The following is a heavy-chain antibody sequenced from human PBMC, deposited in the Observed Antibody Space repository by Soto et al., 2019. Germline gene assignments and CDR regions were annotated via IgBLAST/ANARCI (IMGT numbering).Heavy chain of an antibody. D-gene: IGHD5-12*01. Sequence: EVQLVESGGGLVKPGGSLRLSCAASGFTFSSYSMNWVRQAPGKGLEWVSSISASSSYIYYADSVKGRFTVSRDNAKNSLYLQINSLRDEDTAVYYGARGSIVATSLTPFDFWGQGTLVIVSS. V-gene: IGHV3-21*01. CDR1: GFTFSSYS. J-gene: IGHJ4*02. CDR3: ARGSIVATSLTPFDF. CDR2: ISASSSYI.